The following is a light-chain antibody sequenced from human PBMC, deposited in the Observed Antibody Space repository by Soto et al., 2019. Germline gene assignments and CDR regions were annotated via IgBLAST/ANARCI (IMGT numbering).Light chain of an antibody. J-gene: IGLJ2*01. Sequence: QSVLTQPASVSGSPGQSITISCTGTSSDVGGYNYASWYQQHPGKAPKLMIYEVSNRPSGVSNRFSGSESGNTASLTISGLQAEDEADYYCSSYTSSSTPDVGFGGGTQLTVL. V-gene: IGLV2-14*01. CDR1: SSDVGGYNY. CDR2: EVS. CDR3: SSYTSSSTPDVG.